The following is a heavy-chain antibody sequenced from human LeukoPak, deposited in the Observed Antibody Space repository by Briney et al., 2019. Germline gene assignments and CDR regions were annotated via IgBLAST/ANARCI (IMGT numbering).Heavy chain of an antibody. J-gene: IGHJ4*02. Sequence: SETLSLTCTVSGASISSYYWSWIRQPPGKGLEWIGYMYNSGSTYYNPSLKSRVTISVDTSKNQFSLKLSSVTAADTAVYYCARGPRYYYDSSGYYQDFDYWGQGTLVTVSS. D-gene: IGHD3-22*01. CDR2: MYNSGST. CDR1: GASISSYY. CDR3: ARGPRYYYDSSGYYQDFDY. V-gene: IGHV4-4*08.